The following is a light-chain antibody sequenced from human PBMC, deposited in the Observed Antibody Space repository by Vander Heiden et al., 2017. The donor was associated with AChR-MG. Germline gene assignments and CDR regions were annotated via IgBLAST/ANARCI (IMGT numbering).Light chain of an antibody. J-gene: IGLJ2*01. CDR2: EVS. V-gene: IGLV2-23*02. Sequence: QSALTPPASLPGSPGQSITISCTGTSSDVGSYNLVSWYQQHQGKAPKLMIYEVSKRPSGVSNRFSGSKSGNTASLTISGLQAEDEADYYCCSYAGSSTLGVFGGGTKLTVL. CDR1: SSDVGSYNL. CDR3: CSYAGSSTLGV.